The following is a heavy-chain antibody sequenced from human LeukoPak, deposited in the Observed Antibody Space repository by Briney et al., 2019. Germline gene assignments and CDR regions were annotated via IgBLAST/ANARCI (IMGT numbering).Heavy chain of an antibody. CDR3: GRSGRYRPSDL. CDR1: GFTFSNAW. J-gene: IGHJ5*02. Sequence: GGSLRLSCAASGFTFSNAWMSWARQAPGKGLEWVGRIKSKTDGGTTDYAAPVKGRFTISRDDPKNLLYLQMNSLKSEDTAVYYCGRSGRYRPSDLWGQGTLVTVSS. V-gene: IGHV3-15*07. D-gene: IGHD1-26*01. CDR2: IKSKTDGGTT.